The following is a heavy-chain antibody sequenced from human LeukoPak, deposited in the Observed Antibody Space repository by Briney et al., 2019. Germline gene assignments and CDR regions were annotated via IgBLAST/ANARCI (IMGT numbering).Heavy chain of an antibody. Sequence: PSETLSLTCNVPGGSISSSDYYWGWIRQPPGKGLEWIGTIYYSGSTYFNPPLKSRVTISVDTSKNQFSLKLSSVTAADTAVYYCARLIHYYGSGMSYMDVWGKGTTVTVSS. CDR1: GGSISSSDYY. CDR3: ARLIHYYGSGMSYMDV. CDR2: IYYSGST. V-gene: IGHV4-39*01. D-gene: IGHD3-10*01. J-gene: IGHJ6*03.